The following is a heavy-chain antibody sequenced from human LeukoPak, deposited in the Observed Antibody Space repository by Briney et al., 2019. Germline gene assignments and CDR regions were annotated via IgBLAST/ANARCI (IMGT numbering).Heavy chain of an antibody. D-gene: IGHD5-18*01. CDR1: GLTLSGFR. Sequence: GGSLRLSCAASGLTLSGFRVNWVRQAPGKGLEWISYSSGSNTIYYADSVKGRFTISRDNAKNSLFLQMNSLRDEDTAVYYCVRTGGYSYGPFEYWGQGTLVTVSS. J-gene: IGHJ4*02. CDR3: VRTGGYSYGPFEY. V-gene: IGHV3-48*02. CDR2: SSGSNTI.